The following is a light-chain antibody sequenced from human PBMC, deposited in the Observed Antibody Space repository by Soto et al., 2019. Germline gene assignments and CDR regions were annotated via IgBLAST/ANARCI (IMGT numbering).Light chain of an antibody. CDR2: GAS. CDR1: QTVSITY. CDR3: QQYNNWPPAWT. V-gene: IGKV3D-15*01. Sequence: TQSPGTLSLSPGESATLSCRASQTVSITYLTWYQQKPGQAPRLLIFGASKRATGIPDRFSGSGSGTQFTLTISSLRSEDFAVYYCQQYNNWPPAWTFGQGTKVDIK. J-gene: IGKJ1*01.